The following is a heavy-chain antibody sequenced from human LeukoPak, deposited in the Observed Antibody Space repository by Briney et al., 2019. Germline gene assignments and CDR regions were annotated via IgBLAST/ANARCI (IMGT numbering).Heavy chain of an antibody. Sequence: SETLSLTCTVSGGSISSTSYYWGWIRQPPGKGLEWIGSIYYSGSTYYNPSLKSRVTISVDTSKNQFSLKLNSVTAADTAVYYCARGGSVTYRIDYWGQGTTVTVSS. D-gene: IGHD1-14*01. V-gene: IGHV4-39*01. CDR1: GGSISSTSYY. CDR3: ARGGSVTYRIDY. CDR2: IYYSGST. J-gene: IGHJ3*01.